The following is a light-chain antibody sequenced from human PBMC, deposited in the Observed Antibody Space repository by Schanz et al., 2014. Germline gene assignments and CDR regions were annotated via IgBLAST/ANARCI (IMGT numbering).Light chain of an antibody. CDR2: SSD. CDR1: NSNIGSNK. CDR3: QSYDSSLSGWV. Sequence: QSVVTQPPSASGTPGQRVTMSCSGGNSNIGSNKVIWYQQLPGTAPKLLIYSSDQRPSGVPDRFSGSKSDTAASLVISGLQSEDEADYYCQSYDSSLSGWVFGGGTKLTVL. V-gene: IGLV1-44*01. J-gene: IGLJ3*02.